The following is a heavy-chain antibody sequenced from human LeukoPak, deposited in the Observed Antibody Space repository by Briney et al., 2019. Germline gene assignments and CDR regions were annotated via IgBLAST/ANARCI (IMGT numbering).Heavy chain of an antibody. CDR3: ARDHLWFGASQGHYGMDV. V-gene: IGHV4-61*01. J-gene: IGHJ6*04. CDR2: TYYSGST. CDR1: GGSVSSGSYY. D-gene: IGHD3-10*01. Sequence: KPSETLSLTCTVSGGSVSSGSYYWSWIRQPPGKGLEWIGYTYYSGSTKYNPSLKSRVTISVDTSKNQFSLKLSSVTAADTAVYYSARDHLWFGASQGHYGMDVWGKGTTVTVSS.